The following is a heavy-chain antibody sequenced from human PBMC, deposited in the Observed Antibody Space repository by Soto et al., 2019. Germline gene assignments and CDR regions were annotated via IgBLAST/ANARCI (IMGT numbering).Heavy chain of an antibody. V-gene: IGHV4-59*01. CDR1: GGSLSDYY. CDR2: IHYSGST. CDR3: ARGGIAARKGRWFDP. J-gene: IGHJ5*02. Sequence: SETLSLTCTVSGGSLSDYYWTWIRQPPGKGLEWIGYIHYSGSTNYNPSLKSRVTISVDTSKNQFSLKLRSVTAADTAMYHCARGGIAARKGRWFDPWGQGAPVTVS. D-gene: IGHD6-6*01.